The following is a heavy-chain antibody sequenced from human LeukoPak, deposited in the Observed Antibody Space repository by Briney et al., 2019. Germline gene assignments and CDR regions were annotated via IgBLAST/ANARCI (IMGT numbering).Heavy chain of an antibody. J-gene: IGHJ4*02. Sequence: PGGSLRLSCAASGFTFSTYAMNWVRQAPGKGLEWVSTFSGSVDTTYYADSVKGRFTISRDNSKNTLYLQMNSLRAEDTAVYYCARLPDILTGYYPPGRDYWGQGTLVTVSS. D-gene: IGHD3-9*01. CDR2: FSGSVDTT. V-gene: IGHV3-23*01. CDR1: GFTFSTYA. CDR3: ARLPDILTGYYPPGRDY.